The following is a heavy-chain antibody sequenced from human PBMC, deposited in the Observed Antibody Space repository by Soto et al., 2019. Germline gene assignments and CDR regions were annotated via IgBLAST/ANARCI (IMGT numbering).Heavy chain of an antibody. CDR2: INAGNGNT. Sequence: ASVKVSCKASGYTFTSYAVHWMRQAPGQRLEWMGWINAGNGNTKYSQKFQGRGTITRDTSASTAYMELSSLRSEDTAVYYCARDGYSGYALPYYFDYWGQGTLVTVSS. J-gene: IGHJ4*02. D-gene: IGHD5-12*01. CDR3: ARDGYSGYALPYYFDY. CDR1: GYTFTSYA. V-gene: IGHV1-3*01.